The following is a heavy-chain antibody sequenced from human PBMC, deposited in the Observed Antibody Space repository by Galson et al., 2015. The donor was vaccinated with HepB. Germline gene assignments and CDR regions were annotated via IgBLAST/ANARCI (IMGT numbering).Heavy chain of an antibody. CDR1: GFTLHDYA. CDR3: ARTTMIFARKPGSYWFFDL. J-gene: IGHJ2*01. CDR2: TNWNGGAI. D-gene: IGHD3/OR15-3a*01. V-gene: IGHV3-20*04. Sequence: SLRLSCAASGFTLHDYAFNWVRQRPGKGLEWVSGTNWNGGAIGYAHSVKGRFTISRDNARNSLDLQMNNLRDEDTALYYCARTTMIFARKPGSYWFFDLWGRGTLVTVSS.